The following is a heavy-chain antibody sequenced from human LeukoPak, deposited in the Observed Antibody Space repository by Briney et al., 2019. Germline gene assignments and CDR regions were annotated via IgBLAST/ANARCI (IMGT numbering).Heavy chain of an antibody. CDR1: GYSISSSNW. CDR3: ARDDYYGSGSYWPLYYYYGMDV. D-gene: IGHD3-10*01. V-gene: IGHV4-28*03. CDR2: IYYSGST. J-gene: IGHJ6*04. Sequence: PETLSLTCAVSGYSISSSNWWGWIRQPPGKGLEWIGYIYYSGSTYYNPSLKSRVTISVDTSKNQFSLKLSSVTAADTAVYYCARDDYYGSGSYWPLYYYYGMDVWGKGTTVTVSS.